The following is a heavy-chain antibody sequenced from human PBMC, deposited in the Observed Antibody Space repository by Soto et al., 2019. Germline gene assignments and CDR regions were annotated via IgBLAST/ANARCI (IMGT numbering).Heavy chain of an antibody. CDR3: ASPLIAAAGTAHGMDV. V-gene: IGHV4-34*01. J-gene: IGHJ6*02. D-gene: IGHD6-13*01. CDR1: GGSFSGYY. Sequence: SETLSLTCAVYGGSFSGYYWSWIRQPPGKGLEWIGEINHSGSTNYNPSLKSRVTISVDTSKNQFSLKLSPVTAADTAVYYCASPLIAAAGTAHGMDVWGQGTTVTVSS. CDR2: INHSGST.